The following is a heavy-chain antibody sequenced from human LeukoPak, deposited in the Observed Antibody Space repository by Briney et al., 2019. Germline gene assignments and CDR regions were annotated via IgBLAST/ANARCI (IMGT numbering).Heavy chain of an antibody. Sequence: SETLSLTCTVSGDSINSLDLWSWVRQPPGKGLEWIGEMYLSGTTHSNPSVKSRVTISIDKSKNQFFLNLSSVTAADTAVYYCAREYSTRYGMDVWGQGTTVTVSS. CDR2: MYLSGTT. V-gene: IGHV4-4*02. D-gene: IGHD6-13*01. J-gene: IGHJ6*02. CDR3: AREYSTRYGMDV. CDR1: GDSINSLDL.